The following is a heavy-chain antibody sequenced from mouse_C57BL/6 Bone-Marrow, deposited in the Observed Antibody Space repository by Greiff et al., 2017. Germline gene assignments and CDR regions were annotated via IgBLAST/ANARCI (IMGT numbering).Heavy chain of an antibody. Sequence: EVQLQQSGTVLARPGASVKMSCKASGYTFTDYWMHWVKQRPEQGLEWIGAIYPGNSATRYNQKFKGKARLTAVTSASTAYMELSSLTSEDSAVYYCSRWATYCPGDYWGQGTSVTVSS. D-gene: IGHD1-1*01. CDR2: IYPGNSAT. J-gene: IGHJ4*01. CDR3: SRWATYCPGDY. V-gene: IGHV1-5*01. CDR1: GYTFTDYW.